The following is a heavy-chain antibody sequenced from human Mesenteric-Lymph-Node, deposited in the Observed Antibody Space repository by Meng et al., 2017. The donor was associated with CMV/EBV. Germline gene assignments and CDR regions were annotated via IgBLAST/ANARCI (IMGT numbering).Heavy chain of an antibody. V-gene: IGHV3-30*03. Sequence: GESLKISCTASGFTFRKYGMNWVRQSPGKGLEWGALISYDGTNKYYADSVKGRFTISRDKSRNKLYLQMNSLRTEDTAVYYCARGHSRGGGRYFDYWGQGTLVTVSS. J-gene: IGHJ4*02. CDR1: GFTFRKYG. CDR2: ISYDGTNK. CDR3: ARGHSRGGGRYFDY. D-gene: IGHD3-10*01.